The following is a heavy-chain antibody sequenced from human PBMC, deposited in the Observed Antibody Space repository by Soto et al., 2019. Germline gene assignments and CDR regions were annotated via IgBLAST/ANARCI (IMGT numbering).Heavy chain of an antibody. CDR1: GGSISSGDYY. CDR3: ARDQKDYGSGYNWFDP. Sequence: SETLSLTCTVSGGSISSGDYYWSWIRQPPGKGLEWIGYIYYSGSTYYNPSLKSRVTISVDTSKNQFSLKLSSVTAADTAVYYCARDQKDYGSGYNWFDPWGQGTPVTVSS. CDR2: IYYSGST. J-gene: IGHJ5*02. V-gene: IGHV4-30-4*01. D-gene: IGHD3-10*01.